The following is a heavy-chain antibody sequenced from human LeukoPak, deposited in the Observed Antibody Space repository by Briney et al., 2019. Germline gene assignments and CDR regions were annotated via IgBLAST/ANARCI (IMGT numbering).Heavy chain of an antibody. CDR2: INSDGSTT. CDR1: GFTFSSYW. V-gene: IGHV3-74*01. CDR3: SRDTADDAFDI. Sequence: GGSLRLSCAASGFTFSSYWMHWVRQAPGKGLVWVSRINSDGSTTSYADSVKGRFTISRDNAKNTLYLQMNSLRAEGTAVYYCSRDTADDAFDIWGQGTMVTVSS. J-gene: IGHJ3*02.